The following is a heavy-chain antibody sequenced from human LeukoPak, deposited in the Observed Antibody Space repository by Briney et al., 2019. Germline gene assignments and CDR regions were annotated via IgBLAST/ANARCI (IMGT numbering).Heavy chain of an antibody. J-gene: IGHJ6*02. V-gene: IGHV1-69*13. D-gene: IGHD1-26*01. CDR2: IIPIFGTA. CDR3: ARDGSGSDWTGFLYYYYGMDV. CDR1: GGTFSSYA. Sequence: SVKVSCKASGGTFSSYAISWVRQAPGQGLEWMGGIIPIFGTANYAQKFQGRVTITADESTSTAYMELSSLRSEDTAVYYCARDGSGSDWTGFLYYYYGMDVWGQGTTVTVSS.